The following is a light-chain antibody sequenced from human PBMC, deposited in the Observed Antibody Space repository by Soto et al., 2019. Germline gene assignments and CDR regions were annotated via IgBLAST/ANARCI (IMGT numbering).Light chain of an antibody. Sequence: EIVLTQSPATLSVSPGERATLSCRASQRVSSDLAWFQQKPGQAPRFLIYDASTRATGIPARFSGSGSETDFTLTISSLQSEDFAFYYCQQYNNWPITFGQGTKMEIK. J-gene: IGKJ5*01. CDR3: QQYNNWPIT. V-gene: IGKV3-15*01. CDR1: QRVSSD. CDR2: DAS.